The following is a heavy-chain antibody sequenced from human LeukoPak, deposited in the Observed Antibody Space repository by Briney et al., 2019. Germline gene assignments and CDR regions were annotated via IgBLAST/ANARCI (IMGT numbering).Heavy chain of an antibody. CDR1: GGPISSYY. CDR2: IYYSGST. CDR3: ARDSQRDDAFDI. Sequence: KPSETLSLTCTVSGGPISSYYWSWIRQPPGKGLEWIGYIYYSGSTNYNPSLKSRVTISVDTSKNQFSLKLSSATAADTAVYYCARDSQRDDAFDIWGQGTMVTVSS. V-gene: IGHV4-59*01. J-gene: IGHJ3*02.